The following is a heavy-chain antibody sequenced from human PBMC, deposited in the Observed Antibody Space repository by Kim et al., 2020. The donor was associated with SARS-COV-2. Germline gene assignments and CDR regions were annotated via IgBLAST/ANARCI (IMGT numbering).Heavy chain of an antibody. CDR1: GFTFSSYW. V-gene: IGHV3-74*01. J-gene: IGHJ4*02. D-gene: IGHD3-22*01. Sequence: GGSLRLSCAASGFTFSSYWMQWVRQPPGKGLVWVSRINADGSSTNYADSVKGRFTISRDNARNTLYLEMKSLRAEDSAVYYCAKSGYYRYDDWGQGTLVTVSS. CDR2: INADGSST. CDR3: AKSGYYRYDD.